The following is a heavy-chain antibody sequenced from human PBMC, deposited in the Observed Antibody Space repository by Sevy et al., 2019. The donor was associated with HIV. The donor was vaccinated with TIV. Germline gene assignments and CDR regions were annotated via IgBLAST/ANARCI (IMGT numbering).Heavy chain of an antibody. Sequence: GASVKVSCKVSGYTLTQLSMHWVRQAPGKGLEWMGGFEPEDGETLHSQNFQGRVTFTEDTSTDTAYMELSSLRSEDTAVYYCASSRDYYDNSGPNFDYWGQRTLVTVSS. CDR2: FEPEDGET. CDR1: GYTLTQLS. V-gene: IGHV1-24*01. CDR3: ASSRDYYDNSGPNFDY. D-gene: IGHD3-22*01. J-gene: IGHJ4*02.